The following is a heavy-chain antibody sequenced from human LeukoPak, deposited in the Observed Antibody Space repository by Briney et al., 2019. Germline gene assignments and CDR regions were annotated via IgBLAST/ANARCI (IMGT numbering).Heavy chain of an antibody. J-gene: IGHJ4*02. V-gene: IGHV4-39*07. CDR3: ARDRAYGDHYFDY. D-gene: IGHD4-17*01. Sequence: SETLSLTCTVSGGSISSSSYYWGWIRQPPGKGLEWIGSIYYSGSTYYNPSLKSRVTISVDTSKNQFSLKLSSVTAADTAVYYCARDRAYGDHYFDYWGQGTLVTVSS. CDR2: IYYSGST. CDR1: GGSISSSSYY.